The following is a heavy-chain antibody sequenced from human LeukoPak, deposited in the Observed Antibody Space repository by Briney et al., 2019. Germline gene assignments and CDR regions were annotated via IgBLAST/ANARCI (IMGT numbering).Heavy chain of an antibody. V-gene: IGHV1-18*04. CDR2: ISAYNGNT. CDR3: ARDSDYDILTINWFDP. Sequence: ASVKVSCTASGYTFTSYGISWVRQAPGQGLEWMGWISAYNGNTNYAQKLQGRVAMTTDTSTSTAYMELRSLRSDDTAVYYCARDSDYDILTINWFDPWGQGTLVTVSS. J-gene: IGHJ5*02. D-gene: IGHD3-9*01. CDR1: GYTFTSYG.